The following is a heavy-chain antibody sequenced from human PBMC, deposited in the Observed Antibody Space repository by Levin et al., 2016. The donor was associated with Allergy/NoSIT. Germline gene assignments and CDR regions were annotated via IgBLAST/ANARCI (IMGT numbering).Heavy chain of an antibody. Sequence: WIRQPPGKGPEWIGSVYYSGTTFYNPSLKGRVTIYVDSSNDQISLRLTSVTAADTGIYYCARHIPLYQWLVEHYNGLDVWGQGTTVTVSS. V-gene: IGHV4-39*01. CDR2: VYYSGTT. J-gene: IGHJ6*02. CDR3: ARHIPLYQWLVEHYNGLDV. D-gene: IGHD6-19*01.